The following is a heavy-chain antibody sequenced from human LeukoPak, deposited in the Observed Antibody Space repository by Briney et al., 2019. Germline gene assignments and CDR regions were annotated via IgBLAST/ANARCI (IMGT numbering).Heavy chain of an antibody. J-gene: IGHJ4*02. V-gene: IGHV3-23*01. Sequence: GGSLRLSCAASGFTFSSYAMNWVRQAPGKGLEWVSGIVGSGGSTYYADSVRGRFTISRDNSKNTLYLQMNSLRADDTAVYYCAKDHDSGWFHLGFFDNWGQGTLVTVSS. CDR1: GFTFSSYA. CDR2: IVGSGGST. D-gene: IGHD6-19*01. CDR3: AKDHDSGWFHLGFFDN.